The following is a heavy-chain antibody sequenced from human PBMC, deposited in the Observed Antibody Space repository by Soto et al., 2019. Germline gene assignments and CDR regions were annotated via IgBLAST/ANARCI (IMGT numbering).Heavy chain of an antibody. J-gene: IGHJ5*02. CDR2: IIPIIGII. V-gene: IGHV1-69*08. Sequence: QVQLVQSGAEVKKPGSSVKVSCKASGVTFSTYTITWVRQAPGQGLEWMGRIIPIIGIINYAQKFQGRVTITADKFTGTAYMELTRLRSDDTAVYYCAGDPDSHYNDSHASSYPWGQGTLVTVCS. CDR3: AGDPDSHYNDSHASSYP. D-gene: IGHD3-22*01. CDR1: GVTFSTYT.